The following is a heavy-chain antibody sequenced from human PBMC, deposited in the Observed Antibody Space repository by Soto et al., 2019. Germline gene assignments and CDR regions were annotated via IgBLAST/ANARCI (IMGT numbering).Heavy chain of an antibody. CDR3: ARHGDRVPIDI. D-gene: IGHD2-21*01. CDR1: GGSISSYY. J-gene: IGHJ3*02. CDR2: IYYSGST. Sequence: SETLSLTCTVSGGSISSYYWSWIRQPPGKGLEWIGYIYYSGSTNYSPSLKSRVTISVDTSKNQFSLKLSSVTAADTAVYYCARHGDRVPIDIWGQGTMVTVSS. V-gene: IGHV4-59*08.